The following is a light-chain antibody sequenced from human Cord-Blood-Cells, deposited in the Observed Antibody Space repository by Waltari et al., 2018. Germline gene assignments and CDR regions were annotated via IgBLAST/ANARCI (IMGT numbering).Light chain of an antibody. CDR1: QSVSSN. CDR3: QQYNNWPPGS. CDR2: GAS. V-gene: IGKV3-15*01. Sequence: EIVMTKSPATLSVSPGERATLSCRASQSVSSNLAWYQQKPGQAPRLLIYGASTRATGIPARFSGSGSGTEFTLTISNLQSEDFAVYYCQQYNNWPPGSFGQGTKLEIK. J-gene: IGKJ2*03.